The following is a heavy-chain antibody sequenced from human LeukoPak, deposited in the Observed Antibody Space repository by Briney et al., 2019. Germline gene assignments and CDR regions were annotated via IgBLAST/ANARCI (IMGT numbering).Heavy chain of an antibody. J-gene: IGHJ4*02. CDR1: GGTFSSYA. CDR3: AWRRDPGYKYRDY. CDR2: IIPIFGTA. D-gene: IGHD5-24*01. V-gene: IGHV1-69*13. Sequence: SVKVSCKASGGTFSSYAISWVRQAPGQGLEWMGGIIPIFGTANYAQKFQGRVTITADESTSTAYMELSSLRSEDTAVYYCAWRRDPGYKYRDYWGQGTLVTVSS.